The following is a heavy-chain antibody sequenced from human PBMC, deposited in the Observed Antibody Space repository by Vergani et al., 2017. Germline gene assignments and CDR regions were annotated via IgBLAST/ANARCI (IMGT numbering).Heavy chain of an antibody. J-gene: IGHJ4*02. CDR2: ISGIGGST. CDR3: SKDVDPYDSSGYYDY. V-gene: IGHV3-23*01. CDR1: GFTFSSYA. D-gene: IGHD3-22*01. Sequence: EVQLLESGGGLVQPGGSLRLSCAASGFTFSSYAMSWVRQAPGKGLEWVSAISGIGGSTYYADSVKGRFTISRDNSNNTLYLQRNSLRAEDTAVYYCSKDVDPYDSSGYYDYWGQGTLVTVSS.